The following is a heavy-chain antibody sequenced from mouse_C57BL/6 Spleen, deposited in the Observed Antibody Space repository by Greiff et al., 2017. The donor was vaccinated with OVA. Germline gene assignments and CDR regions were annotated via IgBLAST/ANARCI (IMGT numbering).Heavy chain of an antibody. V-gene: IGHV14-2*01. CDR3: ARAELVH. CDR2: IDPEDGET. J-gene: IGHJ2*01. CDR1: GFNIKDYY. Sequence: VQLKQSGAELVKPGASVKLSCTASGFNIKDYYMHWVKQRTEQGLEWIGRIDPEDGETKYAPEFQGKATITADTSSNTAYLQLSSLTSEDTAVYYCARAELVHWGQGTTLTVSS. D-gene: IGHD4-1*01.